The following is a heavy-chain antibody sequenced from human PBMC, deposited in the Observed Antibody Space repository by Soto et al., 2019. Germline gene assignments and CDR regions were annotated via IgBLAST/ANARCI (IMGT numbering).Heavy chain of an antibody. V-gene: IGHV4-34*01. CDR1: GGSFSGYY. CDR3: ARGKITGLFDY. J-gene: IGHJ4*02. CDR2: INHSGST. Sequence: SETLSLTCAVYGGSFSGYYWTWIRQPPGTGLEWIGEINHSGSTNYNPSLKSRVTISVDTSKNQFSLKLTSLTAADTAVYYCARGKITGLFDYWGQGTLVTVS. D-gene: IGHD2-8*02.